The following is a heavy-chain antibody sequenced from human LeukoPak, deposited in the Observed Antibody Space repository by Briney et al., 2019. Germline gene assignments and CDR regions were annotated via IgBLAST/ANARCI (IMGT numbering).Heavy chain of an antibody. J-gene: IGHJ5*02. D-gene: IGHD3-9*01. V-gene: IGHV4-34*01. Sequence: SETLSLTCAVYGGSFSGYYWSWIRQPPGKGLEWIGKINHSGSTNYNPSLKSRVTISVDTSKNQFSLKLSSVTAADTAVYYCARGDILTGYYGNWFDPWGEGTLVTVSS. CDR1: GGSFSGYY. CDR3: ARGDILTGYYGNWFDP. CDR2: INHSGST.